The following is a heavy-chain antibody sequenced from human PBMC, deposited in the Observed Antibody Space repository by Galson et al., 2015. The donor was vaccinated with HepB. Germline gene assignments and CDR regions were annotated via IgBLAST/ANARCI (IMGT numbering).Heavy chain of an antibody. D-gene: IGHD3-22*01. CDR3: AKDPKGGYYYDSSGYLDY. Sequence: SLRLSCAASGFTFSSYAMSWVRQAPGKGLEWVSAISGSGGSTCYADSVKGRFTISRDNSKNTLYLQMNSLRAEDTAVYYCAKDPKGGYYYDSSGYLDYWGQGTLVTVSS. J-gene: IGHJ4*02. V-gene: IGHV3-23*01. CDR2: ISGSGGST. CDR1: GFTFSSYA.